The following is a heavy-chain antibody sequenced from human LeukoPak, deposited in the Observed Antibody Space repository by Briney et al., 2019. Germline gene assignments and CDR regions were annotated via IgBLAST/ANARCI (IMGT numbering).Heavy chain of an antibody. CDR3: ARGREMATI. D-gene: IGHD5-24*01. Sequence: TGGSLRLSCAASGFTFSSYSMNWVRQAPGKGLEWVSVIYSGGSTYYADSVKGRFTISRDNSKNTLYLQMNSLRAEDTAVYYCARGREMATIWGQGTLVTVSS. V-gene: IGHV3-53*01. CDR1: GFTFSSYS. J-gene: IGHJ4*02. CDR2: IYSGGST.